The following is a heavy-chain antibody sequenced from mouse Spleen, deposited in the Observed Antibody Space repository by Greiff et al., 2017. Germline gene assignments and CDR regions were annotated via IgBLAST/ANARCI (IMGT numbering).Heavy chain of an antibody. CDR1: GFTFSDYY. D-gene: IGHD2-12*01. CDR3: ARDRDYSLDY. J-gene: IGHJ2*01. CDR2: INYDGSST. Sequence: DVKLVESEGGLVQPGSSMKLSCTASGFTFSDYYMAWVRQVPEKGLEWVANINYDGSSTYYLDSLKSRFIISRDNAKNILYLQMSSLKSEDTATYYCARDRDYSLDYWGQGTTLTVSS. V-gene: IGHV5-16*01.